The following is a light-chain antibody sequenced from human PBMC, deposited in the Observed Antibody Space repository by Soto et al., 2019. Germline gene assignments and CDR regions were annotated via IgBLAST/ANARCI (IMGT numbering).Light chain of an antibody. CDR3: QQYGSPIT. Sequence: LSQSPGTLSLYPGERATLSCRASQRVSSSFLAWYQQKPGQAPRLLTYGASSRATGIPDRFSGSGSGTDFTLTISRLEPEDFAVYYCQQYGSPITFGQGTRLEVK. CDR1: QRVSSSF. V-gene: IGKV3-20*01. J-gene: IGKJ5*01. CDR2: GAS.